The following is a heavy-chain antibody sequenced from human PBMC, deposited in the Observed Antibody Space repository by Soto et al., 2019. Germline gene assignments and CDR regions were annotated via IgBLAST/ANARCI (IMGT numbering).Heavy chain of an antibody. V-gene: IGHV3-72*01. Sequence: EVQLVESGGGLVQPGGSLRLSCAASGFTFSDHYMDWVRQAPGKGLEWVGRSRNKANSYSTEYAASVKSRFTISRDESKNSLYLQMNSLTTEDTAVYYCARFSGSYTRGLDYWGQGTLVTVSS. CDR3: ARFSGSYTRGLDY. CDR1: GFTFSDHY. D-gene: IGHD1-26*01. CDR2: SRNKANSYST. J-gene: IGHJ4*02.